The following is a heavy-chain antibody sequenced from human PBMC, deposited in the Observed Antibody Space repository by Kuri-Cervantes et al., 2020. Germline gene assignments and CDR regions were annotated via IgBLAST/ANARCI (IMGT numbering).Heavy chain of an antibody. CDR2: IKGGGGRA. D-gene: IGHD5-18*01. V-gene: IGHV3-23*01. Sequence: GESLKISCEVSGFSFSSSWMSWIRQAPGKGLEWVAAIKGGGGRAYYADSVKGRFTVSRDNSRNTLYLQMNSLRVEDTAIYYCAKCASSYGNDAIDLWGQGTMVTVSS. J-gene: IGHJ3*01. CDR3: AKCASSYGNDAIDL. CDR1: GFSFSSSW.